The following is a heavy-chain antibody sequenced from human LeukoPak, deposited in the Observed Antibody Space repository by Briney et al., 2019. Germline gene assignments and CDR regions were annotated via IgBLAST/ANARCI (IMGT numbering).Heavy chain of an antibody. Sequence: PGGSLRLSCAASGFRFSTSAMSWVRQAPGKGPEWVSVLSGNGTDTYYSDSVKGRFTVSRDSSKNTLFLQMNSLRTDDTAVYYCVKYSRGPLHYCFDSWGQGNLVTVSS. J-gene: IGHJ4*02. CDR1: GFRFSTSA. CDR2: LSGNGTDT. CDR3: VKYSRGPLHYCFDS. V-gene: IGHV3-23*01. D-gene: IGHD3-22*01.